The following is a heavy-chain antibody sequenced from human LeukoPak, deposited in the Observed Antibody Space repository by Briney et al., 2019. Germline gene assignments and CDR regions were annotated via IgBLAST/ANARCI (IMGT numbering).Heavy chain of an antibody. CDR1: GGSFSAYY. J-gene: IGHJ2*01. CDR2: INHSGST. CDR3: ARYGKGRWLTSTRPFWYFDL. V-gene: IGHV4-34*01. D-gene: IGHD5-24*01. Sequence: SETLSLTCAVYGGSFSAYYWSWIRQPPGKGLEWIGEINHSGSTNYNPSLKSRVTIPVDTSKNQFSLKLSSVTAADTAVYYCARYGKGRWLTSTRPFWYFDLWGRGTLVTVSS.